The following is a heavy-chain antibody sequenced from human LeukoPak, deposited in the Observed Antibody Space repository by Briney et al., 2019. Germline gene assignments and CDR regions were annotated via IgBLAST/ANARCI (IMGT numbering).Heavy chain of an antibody. V-gene: IGHV3-33*01. CDR2: IWYDGSNK. Sequence: GGSLRLSCAASGFTFSSYGMHWVRQAPGKGLEWVAVIWYDGSNKYYADSVKGRFTISRDNSKNTLYLQMNSLRAEDTAVYYCARDRRERNHYYYYMDVWGKGTTVTVSS. CDR1: GFTFSSYG. J-gene: IGHJ6*03. D-gene: IGHD5-24*01. CDR3: ARDRRERNHYYYYMDV.